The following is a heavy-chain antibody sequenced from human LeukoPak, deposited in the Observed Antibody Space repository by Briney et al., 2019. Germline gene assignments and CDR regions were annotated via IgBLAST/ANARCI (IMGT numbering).Heavy chain of an antibody. CDR3: ARSITMIAVGARVAFDI. CDR2: IYYSGNT. D-gene: IGHD3-22*01. J-gene: IGHJ3*02. V-gene: IGHV4-39*07. CDR1: GGSISSYY. Sequence: PSETLSLTCTVSGGSISSYYWGWIRQPPGKGLEWIGNIYYSGNTYFNPSLTSRITISVDTSKNQFSLKLSSVTAADTAVYYCARSITMIAVGARVAFDIWGQGTMITVSS.